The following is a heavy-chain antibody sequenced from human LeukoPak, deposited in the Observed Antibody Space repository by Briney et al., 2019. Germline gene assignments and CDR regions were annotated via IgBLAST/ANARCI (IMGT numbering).Heavy chain of an antibody. D-gene: IGHD1-1*01. CDR1: GGSISSGDYY. Sequence: SQTLSLTSTVSGGSISSGDYYWSWIRQPPGKGLEWIGYIYYSGSTYYNPSLKSRVTISVDTSKNQFSLKLSSVTAAETAVYYCARDGGWNGFDYWGQGTLVTVSS. CDR2: IYYSGST. J-gene: IGHJ4*02. V-gene: IGHV4-30-4*08. CDR3: ARDGGWNGFDY.